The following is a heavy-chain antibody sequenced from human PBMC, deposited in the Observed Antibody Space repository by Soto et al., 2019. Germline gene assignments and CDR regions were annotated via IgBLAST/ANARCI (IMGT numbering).Heavy chain of an antibody. CDR3: ARGYYDSVF. D-gene: IGHD3-22*01. V-gene: IGHV1-46*01. CDR2: INPIGGST. J-gene: IGHJ4*02. CDR1: GYTFTSYH. Sequence: GASVKVSRKGSGYTFTSYHMHWVRQAPGQGLEWMGIINPIGGSTTYAQKFQGRVTMTTDTSTSTVYMELSSLRSEDTAVYYCARGYYDSVFWGQGTLVTVSS.